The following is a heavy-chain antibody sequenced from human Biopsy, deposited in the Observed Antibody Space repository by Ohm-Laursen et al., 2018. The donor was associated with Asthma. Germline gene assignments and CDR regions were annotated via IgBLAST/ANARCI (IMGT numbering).Heavy chain of an antibody. CDR2: VFYGGAT. CDR1: GHSISRYH. V-gene: IGHV4-59*07. D-gene: IGHD4-23*01. Sequence: SHTLSLTCTVSGHSISRYHWSWIRQPPGKGLEWIGYVFYGGATNYNPSLKSRVTISVDTSKNQFFLRLSSVTAADTAVYYCARGVVYGGDSYAEYFQHWGQGTLVTVSS. CDR3: ARGVVYGGDSYAEYFQH. J-gene: IGHJ1*01.